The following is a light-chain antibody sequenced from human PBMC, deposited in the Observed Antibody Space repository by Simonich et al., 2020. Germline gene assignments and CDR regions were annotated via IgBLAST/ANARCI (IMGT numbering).Light chain of an antibody. J-gene: IGLJ2*01. CDR3: SSYTSSSTLV. Sequence: SVLTQPPSASGTPGPRVTISCSGSSSNIGSHYVYWYQQLPGTALKLLIYRNKQRPAGVPDRCTGSKSGTSASLAISGLRSEDEADYYCSSYTSSSTLVFGGGTKLTVL. CDR2: RNK. CDR1: SSNIGSHY. V-gene: IGLV1-47*01.